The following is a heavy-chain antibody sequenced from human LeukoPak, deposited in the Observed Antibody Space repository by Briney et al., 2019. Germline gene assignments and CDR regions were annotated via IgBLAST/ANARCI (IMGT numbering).Heavy chain of an antibody. D-gene: IGHD2-2*01. J-gene: IGHJ4*02. CDR3: ASGVVPAATGLDY. CDR1: GGSISSSS. V-gene: IGHV3-21*01. Sequence: ETLSLTCTVSGGSISSSSYYWGWIRQAPGKGLEWVSSISSSSSYIYYADSVKGRFTISRDNAKNSLYLQMNSLRAEDTAVYYCASGVVPAATGLDYWGQGTLVTVSS. CDR2: ISSSSSYI.